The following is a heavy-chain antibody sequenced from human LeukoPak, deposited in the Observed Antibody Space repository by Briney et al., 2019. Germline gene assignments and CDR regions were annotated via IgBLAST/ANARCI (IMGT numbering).Heavy chain of an antibody. J-gene: IGHJ4*02. CDR1: GFTFSSYW. CDR3: AKGGRGNGEVY. V-gene: IGHV3-7*01. D-gene: IGHD2-8*01. Sequence: GGSLRLSCAVSGFTFSSYWMNWVRQAPGKGLEWVANIKQDGSEKNYVDSVKGRFTISRDSAKSSLFLQMNDLRAEDTAVYSCAKGGRGNGEVYWGQGTLVTVSS. CDR2: IKQDGSEK.